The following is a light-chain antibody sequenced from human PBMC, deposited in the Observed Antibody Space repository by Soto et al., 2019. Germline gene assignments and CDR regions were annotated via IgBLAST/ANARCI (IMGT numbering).Light chain of an antibody. Sequence: QSALTQPASVSGSPGQSITISRTGTSSDVGSYNLVSWYQQHPGKAPKLMIYEGSKRPSGVSNRFSGSKSGNTASLTISGLQAEDEADYYCCSYAGSSTPVVFGGGTKVTVL. CDR1: SSDVGSYNL. V-gene: IGLV2-23*01. CDR3: CSYAGSSTPVV. J-gene: IGLJ2*01. CDR2: EGS.